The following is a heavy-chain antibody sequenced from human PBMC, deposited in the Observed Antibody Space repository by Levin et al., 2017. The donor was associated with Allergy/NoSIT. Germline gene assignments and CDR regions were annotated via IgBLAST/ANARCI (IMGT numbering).Heavy chain of an antibody. CDR3: ASSVVVPAKPSYGMDV. J-gene: IGHJ6*02. CDR2: IYYSGST. D-gene: IGHD2-2*01. Sequence: SETLSLTCTVSGGSISSYYWSWIRQPPGKGLEWIGYIYYSGSTNYNPSLKSRVTISVDTSKNQFSLKLSSVTAADTAVYYCASSVVVPAKPSYGMDVWGQGTTVTVSS. CDR1: GGSISSYY. V-gene: IGHV4-59*08.